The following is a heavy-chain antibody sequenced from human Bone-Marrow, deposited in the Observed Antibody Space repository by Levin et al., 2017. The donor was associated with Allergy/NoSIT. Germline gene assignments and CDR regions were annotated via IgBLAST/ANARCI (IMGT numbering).Heavy chain of an antibody. J-gene: IGHJ4*02. CDR1: GFTVSSNY. V-gene: IGHV3-53*01. Sequence: LSLTCAASGFTVSSNYMSWVRQAPGKGLEWVSVIYSGGSTYYADSVKGRFTISRDNSKNTLYLQMNSLRAEDTAFYYCARASSWNEPFDYWGQGTLVTVSS. D-gene: IGHD6-13*01. CDR2: IYSGGST. CDR3: ARASSWNEPFDY.